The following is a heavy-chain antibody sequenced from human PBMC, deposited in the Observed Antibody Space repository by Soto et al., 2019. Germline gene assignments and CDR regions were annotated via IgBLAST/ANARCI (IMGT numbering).Heavy chain of an antibody. D-gene: IGHD2-15*01. CDR3: ARDNTPRN. Sequence: QVQLVESGGGVVQPGRSLRLSCAASGFTFSSYAMHWVRQAPGKWLEWVAVISYDGSNKYYADSVKGRFTISRDNSKNTLYLQMNSLRAEDTAVYYCARDNTPRNWGQGTLVTVSS. V-gene: IGHV3-30-3*01. CDR1: GFTFSSYA. J-gene: IGHJ4*02. CDR2: ISYDGSNK.